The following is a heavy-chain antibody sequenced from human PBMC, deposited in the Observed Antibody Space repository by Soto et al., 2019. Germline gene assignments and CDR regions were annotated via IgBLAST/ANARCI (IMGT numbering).Heavy chain of an antibody. V-gene: IGHV4-59*01. J-gene: IGHJ5*02. CDR1: GGSISSYY. CDR2: IYYSGST. D-gene: IGHD3-3*01. Sequence: SETLSLTCTVSGGSISSYYWSWIRQPPGKGLEWIGYIYYSGSTNYNPSLKSRVTISVDTSKNQFSLKLSSVTAADTAVYYCARDSGDGSGKGSKNWFDPWGQGTLVTVSS. CDR3: ARDSGDGSGKGSKNWFDP.